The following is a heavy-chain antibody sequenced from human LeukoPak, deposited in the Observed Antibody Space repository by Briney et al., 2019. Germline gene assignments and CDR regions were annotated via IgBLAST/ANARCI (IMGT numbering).Heavy chain of an antibody. D-gene: IGHD3-22*01. J-gene: IGHJ4*02. V-gene: IGHV1-18*01. CDR3: ASALEGQWLTFDY. CDR1: GYTFTSYG. CDR2: ISPNNGKT. Sequence: ASVKVSCKTSGYTFTSYGITWVRQAPGQGLEWMAYISPNNGKTNYARNLQGRVTMTTDASTSTAYLELRSLISDDTAVYYCASALEGQWLTFDYWGQGTLVTVSS.